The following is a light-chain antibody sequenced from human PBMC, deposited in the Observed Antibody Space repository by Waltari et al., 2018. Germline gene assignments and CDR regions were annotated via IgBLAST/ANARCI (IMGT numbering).Light chain of an antibody. V-gene: IGLV2-23*01. Sequence: QSALTQPASVSGSPGQSITISCTGTSSDVGNYNLVSWYQQYPGKAPNVMIYDDDRRPSGVFSRFAGSKSGNTASLTISGVQAEDEADYYCCSYAGSYTWVFGGGTKLTVL. J-gene: IGLJ3*02. CDR3: CSYAGSYTWV. CDR1: SSDVGNYNL. CDR2: DDD.